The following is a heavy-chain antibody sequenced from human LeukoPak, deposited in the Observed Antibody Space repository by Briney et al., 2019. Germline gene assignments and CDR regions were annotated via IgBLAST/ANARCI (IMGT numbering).Heavy chain of an antibody. Sequence: GGSLRLSCAASGFTFSSYGMHWVRQAPGKGLEWVAFIRYDGSNKYYADSVKGRFTISRDNSKNTLCLQMNSLRAEDTAVYYCAKDNSSGWYQMYYFDYWGQGTLVTVSS. CDR1: GFTFSSYG. J-gene: IGHJ4*02. CDR2: IRYDGSNK. D-gene: IGHD6-19*01. CDR3: AKDNSSGWYQMYYFDY. V-gene: IGHV3-30*02.